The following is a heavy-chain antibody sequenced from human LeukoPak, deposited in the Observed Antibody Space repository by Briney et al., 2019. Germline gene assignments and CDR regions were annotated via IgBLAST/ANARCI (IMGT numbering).Heavy chain of an antibody. CDR3: AKTYYDYVWGSYRYSPHFDY. Sequence: GGSLRLSCAASGFTFSSYAMSWVRQAPGKGLQWVSAISGSGGSTYYADYVKGRFTISRDNSKNTLYLQMNSLRAEDTAVYYCAKTYYDYVWGSYRYSPHFDYWGQGTLVTVSS. V-gene: IGHV3-23*01. CDR2: ISGSGGST. J-gene: IGHJ4*02. CDR1: GFTFSSYA. D-gene: IGHD3-16*02.